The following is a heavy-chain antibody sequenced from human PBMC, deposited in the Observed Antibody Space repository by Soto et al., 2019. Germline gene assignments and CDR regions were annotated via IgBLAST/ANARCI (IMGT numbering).Heavy chain of an antibody. J-gene: IGHJ4*02. Sequence: EVQLVESGGGLVKPGGSLRLSCAASGFTLNGYSMNWFRQAPGKGLEWVSSISSSSTYIYYADSVKGRFTISRDNAKNSLFLQMNSLRAEDTAVYYCGRGIGVEDYWGQGTLVTVSS. CDR2: ISSSSTYI. CDR3: GRGIGVEDY. D-gene: IGHD3-22*01. V-gene: IGHV3-21*01. CDR1: GFTLNGYS.